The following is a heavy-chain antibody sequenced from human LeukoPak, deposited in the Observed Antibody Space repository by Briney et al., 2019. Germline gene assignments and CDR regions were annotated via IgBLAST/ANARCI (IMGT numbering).Heavy chain of an antibody. V-gene: IGHV3-30*01. CDR2: ITYDGAFDGATT. Sequence: GGTLRLSCEASGVSLSNYPMHWVRPAPGKGREWITLITYDGAFDGATTYYADSVKGRFTVSRDKSKNTLFLQMNSLRPEDMAVYRCASSADSCSSGWCSDHWGQGALVTAPS. CDR1: GVSLSNYP. D-gene: IGHD3-22*01. J-gene: IGHJ4*02. CDR3: ASSADSCSSGWCSDH.